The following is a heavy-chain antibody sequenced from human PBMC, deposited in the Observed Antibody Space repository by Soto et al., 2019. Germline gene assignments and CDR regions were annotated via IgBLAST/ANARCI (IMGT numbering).Heavy chain of an antibody. J-gene: IGHJ4*02. CDR1: GFTFSSYG. V-gene: IGHV3-33*01. CDR3: AREFYNDYGDCLPFDY. CDR2: IWYDGSNK. Sequence: PGGSLRLSCAASGFTFSSYGMHWVRQAPGKGLEWVAVIWYDGSNKYYADSVKGRFTISRDNSKNTLYLQMNSLRAEDTAVYYWAREFYNDYGDCLPFDYWGQGTQVTVSS. D-gene: IGHD4-17*01.